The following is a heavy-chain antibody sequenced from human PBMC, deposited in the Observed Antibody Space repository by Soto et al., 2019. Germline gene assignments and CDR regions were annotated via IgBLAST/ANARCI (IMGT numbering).Heavy chain of an antibody. J-gene: IGHJ6*02. CDR3: ARHNGPLYVGYYYDMDV. Sequence: PSVTLSLTCTVCGGSISSSSYYWGWIRQPPGKGLEWIGSIYYSGYTYYNPSLKSRVTISVDTSKNQFSLKLSSVTAADTAVYYCARHNGPLYVGYYYDMDVWGQGTTVT. V-gene: IGHV4-39*01. D-gene: IGHD3-16*01. CDR2: IYYSGYT. CDR1: GGSISSSSYY.